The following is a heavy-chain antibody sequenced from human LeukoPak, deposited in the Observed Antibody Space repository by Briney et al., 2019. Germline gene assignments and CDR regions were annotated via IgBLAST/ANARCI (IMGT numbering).Heavy chain of an antibody. Sequence: GGSLRLSCAASGFTFSSYGMHWVRQAPGKGLEWVAVIWYDGSKTYYADSVKGRFTISRDNSKNTLYLQMNSLRAEDTAVYYCAKDRSPVDTAMVRFDYWGQGTLVTVSS. CDR2: IWYDGSKT. J-gene: IGHJ4*02. CDR1: GFTFSSYG. CDR3: AKDRSPVDTAMVRFDY. V-gene: IGHV3-33*06. D-gene: IGHD5-18*01.